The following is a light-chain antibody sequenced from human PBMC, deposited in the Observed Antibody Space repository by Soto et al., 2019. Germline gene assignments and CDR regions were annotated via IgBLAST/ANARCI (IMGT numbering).Light chain of an antibody. CDR1: SSDVGGYNY. Sequence: QSALTQPASVSGSPGQSITISCTGTSSDVGGYNYVSWYQHHPGKAPKLMIYDVSNRPSGVSNRFSGSKSGNTASLSISGLQPEDEADYYCSSYRTSNTRQIVCGTGTSSPS. V-gene: IGLV2-14*03. CDR2: DVS. CDR3: SSYRTSNTRQIV. J-gene: IGLJ1*01.